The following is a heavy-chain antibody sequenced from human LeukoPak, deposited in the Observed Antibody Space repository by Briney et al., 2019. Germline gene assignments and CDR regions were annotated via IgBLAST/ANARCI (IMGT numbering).Heavy chain of an antibody. CDR3: ASSLIVVVPAAMRGYHSSAIGTYGMDV. V-gene: IGHV5-51*01. CDR1: GSRFTSYW. Sequence: GASLRISCKGSGSRFTSYWIGWVRQMPGKGLEWLGIIFPGDSDTRYSPSFQGQVTLSADKSISTAYLQWTSLKASDTAMYYCASSLIVVVPAAMRGYHSSAIGTYGMDVWGQGTTVTVSS. J-gene: IGHJ6*02. D-gene: IGHD2-2*01. CDR2: IFPGDSDT.